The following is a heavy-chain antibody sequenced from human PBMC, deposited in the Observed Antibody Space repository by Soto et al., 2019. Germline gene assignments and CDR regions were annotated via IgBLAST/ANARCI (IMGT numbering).Heavy chain of an antibody. Sequence: SQTLSLPCAVYGGSFSGYYWSWIRQPPGKGLEWIGEINHSGSTNYNPSLKSRVTISVDTSKNQFSLKLSSVTAADTAVYYCARGGLKRGVTTSTVNWFDPWGQGTLVTVSS. J-gene: IGHJ5*02. D-gene: IGHD4-4*01. CDR2: INHSGST. CDR1: GGSFSGYY. V-gene: IGHV4-34*01. CDR3: ARGGLKRGVTTSTVNWFDP.